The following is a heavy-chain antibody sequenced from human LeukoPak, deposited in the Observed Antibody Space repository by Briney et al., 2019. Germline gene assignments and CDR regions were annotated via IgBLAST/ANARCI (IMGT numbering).Heavy chain of an antibody. CDR3: ASRGYSYGYLRY. CDR2: ISDHGSTT. Sequence: GGSLRLSCEASGFTFSNYWIHWVRQAPGKGLVWVSRISDHGSTTTYADSVKGRFTISRDNSKNTLYLQMNSLRAEDTAVYYCASRGYSYGYLRYWGQGTLVTVSS. V-gene: IGHV3-74*03. D-gene: IGHD5-18*01. J-gene: IGHJ4*02. CDR1: GFTFSNYW.